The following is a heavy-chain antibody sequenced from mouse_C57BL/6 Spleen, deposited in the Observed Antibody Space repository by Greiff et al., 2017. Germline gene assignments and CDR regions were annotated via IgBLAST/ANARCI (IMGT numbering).Heavy chain of an antibody. CDR2: IDPSDSYT. CDR3: AREDY. J-gene: IGHJ2*01. CDR1: GYTFTSYW. Sequence: QVQLQQSGAELVMPGASVKLSCKASGYTFTSYWMHWVKQRPGQGLEWIGEIDPSDSYTNYNQKFKGKSTLTVYKSSSTAYMQLSSLTSEDSAVYYCAREDYWGQGTTLTVSS. V-gene: IGHV1-69*01.